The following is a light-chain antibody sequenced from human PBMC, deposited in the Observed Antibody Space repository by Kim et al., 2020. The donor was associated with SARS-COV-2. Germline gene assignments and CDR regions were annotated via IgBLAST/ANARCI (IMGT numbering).Light chain of an antibody. Sequence: SYELTQPPSVSVAPGETARITCGGNNIGSKSVHWYQQKPGQAPVVVIYYDTDRPSGIPERFSGSNSGNTATLTISRVEAGDEADYYCQVWDSDSDQWVFGGGTQRTAL. CDR3: QVWDSDSDQWV. CDR2: YDT. J-gene: IGLJ3*02. CDR1: NIGSKS. V-gene: IGLV3-21*01.